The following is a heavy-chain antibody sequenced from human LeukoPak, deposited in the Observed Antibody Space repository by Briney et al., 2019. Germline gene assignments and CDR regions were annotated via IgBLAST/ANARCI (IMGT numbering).Heavy chain of an antibody. CDR1: GFTFSSYA. Sequence: GGSLTLSCAASGFTFSSYALSWVRQAPGKGLEWVSDISCSGCSTYDSDSVKGRFTISRDNSKNTRYLQMNSLRAEDTVVYYCAKSKKTGITMVRGKTTYYFDYWGQGTLVTVSS. J-gene: IGHJ4*02. V-gene: IGHV3-23*01. CDR3: AKSKKTGITMVRGKTTYYFDY. CDR2: ISCSGCST. D-gene: IGHD3-10*01.